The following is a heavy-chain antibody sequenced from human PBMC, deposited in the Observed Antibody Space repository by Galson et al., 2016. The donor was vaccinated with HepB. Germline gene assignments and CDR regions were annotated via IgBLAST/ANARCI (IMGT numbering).Heavy chain of an antibody. D-gene: IGHD3-16*01. CDR2: ISGSGDST. CDR3: ARDDDGIGVMPLLY. CDR1: GFTFSSYS. V-gene: IGHV3-23*01. Sequence: SLRLSCAASGFTFSSYSMTWVRQAPGKGPEWVSSISGSGDSTNYRDSVKGRFAISRDNSKNTLYHQVNGLRAEDTAVYYCARDDDGIGVMPLLYWGQGTLLTVSS. J-gene: IGHJ4*02.